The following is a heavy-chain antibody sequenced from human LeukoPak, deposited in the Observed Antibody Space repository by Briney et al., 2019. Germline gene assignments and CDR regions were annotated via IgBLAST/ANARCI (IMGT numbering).Heavy chain of an antibody. CDR3: AKENYGDSYDAFDI. Sequence: GRSLRLSCAASGFTFDDYAMHWVRHAPGKGLEWVSGISWNSNNIDYVDSVKGRFTISRDNARNSLYLQMNSLRPEDTALYYCAKENYGDSYDAFDIWGQGTMVTVSS. CDR2: ISWNSNNI. CDR1: GFTFDDYA. V-gene: IGHV3-9*01. J-gene: IGHJ3*02. D-gene: IGHD4-17*01.